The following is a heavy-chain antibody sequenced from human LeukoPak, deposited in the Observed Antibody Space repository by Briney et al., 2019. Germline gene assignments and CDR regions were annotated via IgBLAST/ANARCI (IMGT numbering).Heavy chain of an antibody. CDR3: AKAQEDGYNYNAFDM. CDR1: GFTFSRFA. D-gene: IGHD5-24*01. Sequence: GGSLRLSCAASGFTFSRFAMSWVRQAPGKGLEWVSPISGSGTGTYYVGSVKGRFTTSRDNSKNTLYLQMSSLRAEDTAVYYCAKAQEDGYNYNAFDMWGQGTKVTVSS. CDR2: ISGSGTGT. V-gene: IGHV3-23*01. J-gene: IGHJ3*02.